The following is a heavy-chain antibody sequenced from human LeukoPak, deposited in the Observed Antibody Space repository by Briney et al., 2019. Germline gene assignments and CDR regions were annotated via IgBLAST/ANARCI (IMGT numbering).Heavy chain of an antibody. D-gene: IGHD1-26*01. J-gene: IGHJ1*01. Sequence: PSETLSLTCAVYGGSFSGYYWSWIRQPPGKGLEWTGEINHSGSTNYNPSLKSRVTISVDTSKNQFSLKLSSVTAADTAVYYCARGRSWELPDYFQLWGQGTLVTVSS. CDR1: GGSFSGYY. CDR3: ARGRSWELPDYFQL. V-gene: IGHV4-34*01. CDR2: INHSGST.